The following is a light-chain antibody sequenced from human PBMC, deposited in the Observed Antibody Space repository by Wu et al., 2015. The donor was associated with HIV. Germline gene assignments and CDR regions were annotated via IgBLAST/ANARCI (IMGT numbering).Light chain of an antibody. V-gene: IGKV3-20*01. CDR3: QQYGSSPQGT. J-gene: IGKJ4*01. Sequence: EIVLTQSPGTLSLSPGERATLSCRASQSVSSSYLAWYQQKPGQAPRLLIYGASSRATGIPDRFSGSGSGTDFTLTISRVEPEDFAVYYCQQYGSSPQGTFGGGTKVEIK. CDR2: GAS. CDR1: QSVSSSY.